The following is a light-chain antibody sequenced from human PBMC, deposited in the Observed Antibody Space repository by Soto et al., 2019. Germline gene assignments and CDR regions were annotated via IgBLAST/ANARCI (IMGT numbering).Light chain of an antibody. J-gene: IGKJ5*01. CDR3: QQYDNLPLI. Sequence: IRMTQSPSSLSASVGDRVTITCQATQDIRKYLNWYQQKPGKAPKLLIYDASSLETGVPSRFSGSGSGTDFTFTISSLQPEDFATYYCQQYDNLPLIFGQGTRLEI. V-gene: IGKV1-33*01. CDR2: DAS. CDR1: QDIRKY.